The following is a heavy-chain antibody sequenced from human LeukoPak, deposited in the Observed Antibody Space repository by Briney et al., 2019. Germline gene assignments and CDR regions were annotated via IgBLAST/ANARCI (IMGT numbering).Heavy chain of an antibody. CDR1: GFTFSRNW. J-gene: IGHJ4*02. V-gene: IGHV3-7*01. Sequence: GGSLRLSCAGSGFTFSRNWMCWVRQAPGKGLEWVANIKHDGSADYYVDSVKGRFTVSRDNAKNSLYLQMNSLRAEDTAVYYCARGGGYPDYWGQGALVTVSS. D-gene: IGHD3-22*01. CDR3: ARGGGYPDY. CDR2: IKHDGSAD.